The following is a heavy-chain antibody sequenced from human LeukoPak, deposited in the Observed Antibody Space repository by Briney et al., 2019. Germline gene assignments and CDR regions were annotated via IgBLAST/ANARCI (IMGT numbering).Heavy chain of an antibody. V-gene: IGHV4-61*02. Sequence: SETLSLTCTVSAGSISSGSYYWSWIRQPAGKGLEWIGRIYTSGSTNYNPSLKSRVTISVDTSKNQFSLKLSSVTAADTAVYYCARERNAIAVAGTDYWGQGTLVTVSS. D-gene: IGHD6-19*01. CDR3: ARERNAIAVAGTDY. CDR1: AGSISSGSYY. J-gene: IGHJ4*02. CDR2: IYTSGST.